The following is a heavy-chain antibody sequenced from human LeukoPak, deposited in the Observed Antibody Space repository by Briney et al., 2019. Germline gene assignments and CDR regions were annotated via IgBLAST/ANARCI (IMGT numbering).Heavy chain of an antibody. CDR3: VGWHSLGGFHNLFDS. CDR2: ISGMRGST. CDR1: ALIISSYT. Sequence: GGTLRLSSAACALIISSYTMARVRQALGKGLEWLSLISGMRGSTFYADSVKGRFTISRDNSKNTIYLHMQSLSAEDTAVYYCVGWHSLGGFHNLFDSWDQGTLVTVSS. J-gene: IGHJ5*01. V-gene: IGHV3-23*01. D-gene: IGHD3-10*01.